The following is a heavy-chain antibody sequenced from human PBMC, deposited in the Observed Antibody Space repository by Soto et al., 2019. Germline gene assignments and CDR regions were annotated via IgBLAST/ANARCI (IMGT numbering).Heavy chain of an antibody. CDR1: GYTFTAYY. J-gene: IGHJ4*02. V-gene: IGHV1-2*02. CDR3: ARDPIGGGAPYYFDY. CDR2: INPNSGDT. D-gene: IGHD3-16*01. Sequence: ASVKVSCKASGYTFTAYYMYWVRQAPGQGLEWMGGINPNSGDTIYAQKFQGRVTMTRDTSITTAYMELSSLRSDDTAIYYCARDPIGGGAPYYFDYWGQGTLVTVSS.